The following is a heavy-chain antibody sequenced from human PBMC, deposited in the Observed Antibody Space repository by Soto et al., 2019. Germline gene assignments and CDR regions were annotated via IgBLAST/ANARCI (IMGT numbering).Heavy chain of an antibody. V-gene: IGHV3-7*01. J-gene: IGHJ6*03. CDR1: GFTFSSYW. Sequence: GGSLRLSCAASGFTFSSYWMSWVRQAPGKGLEWVANIKQDGSEKYYVDSVKGRFTISRDNAKNSLYLQMNSLRAEDTAVYYCARAVAARPDYYYYYMDVWGKGTTVTVSS. D-gene: IGHD6-6*01. CDR2: IKQDGSEK. CDR3: ARAVAARPDYYYYYMDV.